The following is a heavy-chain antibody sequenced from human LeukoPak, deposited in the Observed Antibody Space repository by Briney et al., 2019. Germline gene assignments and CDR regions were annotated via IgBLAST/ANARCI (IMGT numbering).Heavy chain of an antibody. V-gene: IGHV1-2*06. J-gene: IGHJ4*02. CDR1: GYTFTGYY. CDR3: ARISQQLVPPYFDY. D-gene: IGHD6-13*01. CDR2: INPNSGGT. Sequence: GASVKGSCKASGYTFTGYYMHWVGQAPGQGIEWMGRINPNSGGTNYAQKFQGRVTMTRDTSISTAYMELSRLRSDDTAVYYCARISQQLVPPYFDYWGQGTLVTVSS.